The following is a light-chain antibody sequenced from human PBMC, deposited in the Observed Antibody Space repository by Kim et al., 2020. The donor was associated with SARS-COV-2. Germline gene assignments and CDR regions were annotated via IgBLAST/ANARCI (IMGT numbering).Light chain of an antibody. CDR3: QTWGTGFRV. CDR1: SGHSTYA. Sequence: LGASVKLTCTLSSGHSTYAIAWHQQHPEKGPRYLMKLNSDGSHKKGDGVPDRFSGSSFGAERYLTISSLQSDDEADYYCQTWGTGFRVFGGGTKLTVL. V-gene: IGLV4-69*01. J-gene: IGLJ3*02. CDR2: LNSDGSH.